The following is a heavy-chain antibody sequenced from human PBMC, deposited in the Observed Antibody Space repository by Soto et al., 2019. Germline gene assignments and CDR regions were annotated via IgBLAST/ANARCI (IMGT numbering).Heavy chain of an antibody. D-gene: IGHD3-3*01. J-gene: IGHJ5*02. Sequence: GASVKVSCKASGYTFTSYGISWVRQAPGQGLEWMGWISAYNGNTNYAQKLQGRVTMTTDTSTSTAYMELRSLRSDDTAVYYCARVYYDFWSGYKPPNWFDPWGQGTLVTVSS. CDR2: ISAYNGNT. CDR1: GYTFTSYG. V-gene: IGHV1-18*04. CDR3: ARVYYDFWSGYKPPNWFDP.